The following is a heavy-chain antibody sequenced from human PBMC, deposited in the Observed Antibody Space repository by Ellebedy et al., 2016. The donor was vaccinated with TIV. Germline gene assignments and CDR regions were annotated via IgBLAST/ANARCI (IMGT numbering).Heavy chain of an antibody. D-gene: IGHD5/OR15-5a*01. CDR3: TRDLTNIVSGDY. Sequence: AASVKVSCKPSGYTFPAYYIHWVRQAPGQGLEWMAWINPNSGGTNYAQKFQGRVTVTRDTSTSTAFLELSRLRSDDTAVYYCTRDLTNIVSGDYWGQGTLVTVS. CDR2: INPNSGGT. V-gene: IGHV1-2*02. J-gene: IGHJ4*02. CDR1: GYTFPAYY.